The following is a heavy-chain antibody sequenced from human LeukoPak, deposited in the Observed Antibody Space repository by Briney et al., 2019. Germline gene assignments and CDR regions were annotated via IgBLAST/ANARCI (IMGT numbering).Heavy chain of an antibody. Sequence: ASVKVSCKASGHTFTGYYMHWVRQAPGQGLEWMGWINPNSGGTNYAQKFQGRVTMTRDTSISTAYMELSRLRSDDTAVYYCARGYYDSSGYYYFDYWGQGTLVTVSS. CDR2: INPNSGGT. D-gene: IGHD3-22*01. J-gene: IGHJ4*02. CDR1: GHTFTGYY. CDR3: ARGYYDSSGYYYFDY. V-gene: IGHV1-2*02.